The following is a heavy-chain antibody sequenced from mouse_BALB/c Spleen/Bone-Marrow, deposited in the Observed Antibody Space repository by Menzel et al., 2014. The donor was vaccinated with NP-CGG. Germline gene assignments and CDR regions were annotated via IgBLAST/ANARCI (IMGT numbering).Heavy chain of an antibody. CDR1: GFTFSSFG. V-gene: IGHV5-17*02. D-gene: IGHD4-1*01. Sequence: EVKLMESGGGLVQPGGSRKLSCAASGFTFSSFGMHWVRQAPEKGLEWVAYISSGSSTIFYADTVKGRFTVSRDNPKNTLFLQMTSLRSEDTAMYYCTRGGNWDDFHYWGQGTTLTVSS. CDR3: TRGGNWDDFHY. J-gene: IGHJ2*01. CDR2: ISSGSSTI.